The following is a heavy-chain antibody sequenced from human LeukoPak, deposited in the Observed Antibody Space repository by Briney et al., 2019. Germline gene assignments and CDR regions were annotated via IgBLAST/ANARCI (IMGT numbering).Heavy chain of an antibody. D-gene: IGHD3-10*01. Sequence: GGSLRLSCAASGFTFSSYEMNWVRQAPGKGLEWVSYISSSGSTIYYADSVKGRFTISRDNAKNSLYLQMNSLRAEDTAVYYCARDYGSGSYSHYGMDVWGQGTTVTVSS. CDR2: ISSSGSTI. CDR1: GFTFSSYE. J-gene: IGHJ6*02. V-gene: IGHV3-48*03. CDR3: ARDYGSGSYSHYGMDV.